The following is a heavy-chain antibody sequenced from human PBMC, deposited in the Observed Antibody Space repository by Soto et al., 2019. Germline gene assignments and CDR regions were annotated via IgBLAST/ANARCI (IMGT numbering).Heavy chain of an antibody. Sequence: GASVKVSCKVSGYTLTELSMHWVRQAPGKGLEWMGGFDPEDGETIYAQKFQGRVTMTEDTSTDTAYMELSSLRSEDTAVYYCATGDRGIAAREGGYYYYYGMDVWGQGTTVTVSS. V-gene: IGHV1-24*01. J-gene: IGHJ6*02. CDR1: GYTLTELS. CDR2: FDPEDGET. CDR3: ATGDRGIAAREGGYYYYYGMDV. D-gene: IGHD6-6*01.